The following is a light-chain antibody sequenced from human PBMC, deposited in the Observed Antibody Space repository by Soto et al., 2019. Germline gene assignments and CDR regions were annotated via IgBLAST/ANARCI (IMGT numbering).Light chain of an antibody. CDR2: RAS. CDR1: QSIRSY. CDR3: QQYNSDSYT. V-gene: IGKV1-5*03. Sequence: DIQMTQSPSTLSASVGDRVTITCRASQSIRSYLAWYQQKPGKAPKLLIYRASNLESGVPSRFSGSGSDTDFTLTIRSLQPDDFATYYCQQYNSDSYTFGQGTKLEIK. J-gene: IGKJ2*01.